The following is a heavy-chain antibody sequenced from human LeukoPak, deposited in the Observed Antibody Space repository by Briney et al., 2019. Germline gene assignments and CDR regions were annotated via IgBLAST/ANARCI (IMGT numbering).Heavy chain of an antibody. Sequence: GASVKVSCKASGYTFTGYYMHWVRQAPGQGLEWMGWINPNSGGTNYAQKFQGWVTMTRDTSISTAYMELSRLRSDDTAVYYCARDNDSSGYYHDAFDIWGQGTMVTVSS. J-gene: IGHJ3*02. V-gene: IGHV1-2*04. D-gene: IGHD3-22*01. CDR2: INPNSGGT. CDR1: GYTFTGYY. CDR3: ARDNDSSGYYHDAFDI.